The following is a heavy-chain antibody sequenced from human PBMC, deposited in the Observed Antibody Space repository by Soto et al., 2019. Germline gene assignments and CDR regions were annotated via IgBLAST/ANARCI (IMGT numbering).Heavy chain of an antibody. V-gene: IGHV3-30*18. CDR3: AKETFSYSSSSRAQYYYYYYGMDV. D-gene: IGHD6-6*01. CDR2: ISYDGSNK. CDR1: GFTFSSYG. J-gene: IGHJ6*02. Sequence: GGSLRLSCAASGFTFSSYGMHWVRQAPGKGLEWVAVISYDGSNKYYAESVKGRFTISRDNSKNTLYLQMNSLRAEDTALYYCAKETFSYSSSSRAQYYYYYYGMDVWGQGTTVTVSS.